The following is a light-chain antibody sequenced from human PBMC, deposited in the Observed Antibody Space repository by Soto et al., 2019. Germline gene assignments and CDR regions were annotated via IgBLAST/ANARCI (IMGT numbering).Light chain of an antibody. CDR2: DAS. Sequence: DIQTTQSPSSLSASVGDSVTIYCQPSQDINNFLKWYQQKPVKPPQLLIYDASTLKKGVPSRFSGGGSGSDFSFTITNLQPEDSATYYCQQYEDLPLTFGQGTKVDIK. V-gene: IGKV1-33*01. CDR3: QQYEDLPLT. J-gene: IGKJ1*01. CDR1: QDINNF.